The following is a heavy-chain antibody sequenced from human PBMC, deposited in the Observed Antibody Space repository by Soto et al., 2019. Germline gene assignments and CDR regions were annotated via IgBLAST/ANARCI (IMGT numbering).Heavy chain of an antibody. CDR3: ARMGNLVFDY. CDR2: ISGSGNTI. D-gene: IGHD4-4*01. V-gene: IGHV3-11*01. CDR1: GFTFSDYY. Sequence: ESGGGLVKPGGSLRLSCAASGFTFSDYYMSWIRQAPGKGLDWVAYISGSGNTIYYADSVKGRFTISRDNPKNSLYLQLNTLGADDTAVYYCARMGNLVFDYWGQGSLVTVSS. J-gene: IGHJ4*02.